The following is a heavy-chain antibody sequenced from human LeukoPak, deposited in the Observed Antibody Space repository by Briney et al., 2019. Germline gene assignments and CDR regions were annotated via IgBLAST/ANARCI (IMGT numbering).Heavy chain of an antibody. J-gene: IGHJ4*02. D-gene: IGHD3-22*01. V-gene: IGHV3-33*06. CDR2: IWYDGSNK. CDR1: GFTFSSYG. Sequence: PGGSLRLSCAASGFTFSSYGMHWVRQAPGKGLEWVAVIWYDGSNKYYADSVKGRFTISRDNSKNTLYLQMNSQGAEDTAVYYCAKELFHYYDSSAYPKGFDYWGQGTLVTVSS. CDR3: AKELFHYYDSSAYPKGFDY.